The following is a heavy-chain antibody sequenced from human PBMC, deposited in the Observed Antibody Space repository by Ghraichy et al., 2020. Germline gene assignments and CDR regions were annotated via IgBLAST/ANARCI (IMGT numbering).Heavy chain of an antibody. CDR3: AKDLKGTAMVIPFDY. D-gene: IGHD5-18*01. CDR1: GFTFSSYG. J-gene: IGHJ4*02. CDR2: IRYDGSNK. Sequence: GGSLRLSCAASGFTFSSYGMHWVRQAPGKGLEWVAFIRYDGSNKYYADSVKGRFTISRDNSKNTLYLQMNSLRAEDTAVYYCAKDLKGTAMVIPFDYWGQGTLVTVSS. V-gene: IGHV3-30*02.